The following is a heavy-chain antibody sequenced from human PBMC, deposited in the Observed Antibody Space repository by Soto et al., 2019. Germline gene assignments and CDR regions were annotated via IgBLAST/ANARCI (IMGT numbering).Heavy chain of an antibody. CDR3: ARAYSGRLPRRADYYFAMDV. D-gene: IGHD2-15*01. J-gene: IGHJ6*02. CDR2: IGAADDP. V-gene: IGHV3-13*05. Sequence: EVQLVESGGGVVQPGESLRLSCAASGFTFSAYDMHWVRQTTGKGLEWVSAIGAADDPYYLGSVKGRFTISREIAKNSLYLQMNSLRAEDTAVYYCARAYSGRLPRRADYYFAMDVWGQGTTVTVSS. CDR1: GFTFSAYD.